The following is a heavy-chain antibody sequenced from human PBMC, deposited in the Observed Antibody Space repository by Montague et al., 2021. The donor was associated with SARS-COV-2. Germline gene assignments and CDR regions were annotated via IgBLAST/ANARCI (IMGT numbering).Heavy chain of an antibody. CDR1: GFTFDDFA. V-gene: IGHV3-9*01. J-gene: IGHJ4*02. Sequence: SLRLSCSASGFTFDDFAMYWVRQAPGKGLGWVSGISWNSNTIVYADSVRGRFTISRDNVKNSLFLQMNSLRADDTALYYCAKAMPLLWFGDLLYGFDYWGQGTLVTVSS. D-gene: IGHD3-10*01. CDR3: AKAMPLLWFGDLLYGFDY. CDR2: ISWNSNTI.